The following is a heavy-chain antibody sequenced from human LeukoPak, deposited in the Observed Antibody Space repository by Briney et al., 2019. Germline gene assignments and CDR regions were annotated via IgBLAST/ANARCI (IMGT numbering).Heavy chain of an antibody. D-gene: IGHD3-22*01. V-gene: IGHV4-39*01. Sequence: SETLSVTCTVAGGSISTSTYNWGWIRQPPGKWLEWIGSVYYIGITYYNPSVESRATISVDTSTNHFSMELNSVTTADTGVYFCARQVRSPVVMFMDVWGKGTTVIVSS. CDR1: GGSISTSTYN. J-gene: IGHJ6*03. CDR3: ARQVRSPVVMFMDV. CDR2: VYYIGIT.